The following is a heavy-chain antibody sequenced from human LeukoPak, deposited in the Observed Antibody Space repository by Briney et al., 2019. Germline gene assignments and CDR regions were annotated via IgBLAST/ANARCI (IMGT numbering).Heavy chain of an antibody. Sequence: ASVKVSCKASGYTFTSYDINWVRQATGQGLEWMGWMNPNSGNTGYAQRFQGRVTMTRDTSISTAYMELRSLRSDDTAVYYCARQEVRGGSFDYWGQGTLVTVSS. CDR3: ARQEVRGGSFDY. CDR1: GYTFTSYD. V-gene: IGHV1-8*01. CDR2: MNPNSGNT. J-gene: IGHJ4*02. D-gene: IGHD3-10*01.